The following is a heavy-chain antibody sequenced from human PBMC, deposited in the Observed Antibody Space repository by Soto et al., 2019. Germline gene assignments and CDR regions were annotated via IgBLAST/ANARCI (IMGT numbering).Heavy chain of an antibody. D-gene: IGHD3-22*01. V-gene: IGHV4-61*01. Sequence: SETLSLTCSVSSGSISSSYFWSWIRQPPGKGLDWIGNIHYSGSTNYNPSLKSRVTISVDTSRNQFSLKLRSVTAADTAVYYCARTRYYDRKSSHFDYWGQGTLVTVS. CDR3: ARTRYYDRKSSHFDY. CDR1: SGSISSSYF. J-gene: IGHJ4*02. CDR2: IHYSGST.